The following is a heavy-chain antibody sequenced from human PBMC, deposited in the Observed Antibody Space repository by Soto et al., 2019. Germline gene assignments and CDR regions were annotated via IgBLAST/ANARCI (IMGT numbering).Heavy chain of an antibody. CDR1: GYTFTSYG. Sequence: QVQLVQSGAEVKKPGASVKVSCKASGYTFTSYGISWVRQAPGQGLEWMGWISAYNGNTNYAQKPHGIVTMPTDTPTTTAYMELRSLRSADTAVYYCARVLAAGTCAYWGQGTLVTVSS. CDR2: ISAYNGNT. J-gene: IGHJ4*02. V-gene: IGHV1-18*01. D-gene: IGHD6-13*01. CDR3: ARVLAAGTCAY.